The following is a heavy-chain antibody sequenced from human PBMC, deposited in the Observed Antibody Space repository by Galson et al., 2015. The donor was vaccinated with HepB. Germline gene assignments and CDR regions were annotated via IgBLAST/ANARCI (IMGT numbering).Heavy chain of an antibody. CDR3: ARNAERCSRTSCPYYFDY. J-gene: IGHJ4*02. CDR1: GFTFGDYY. V-gene: IGHV3-11*06. D-gene: IGHD2-2*01. CDR2: SSGGGTYT. Sequence: SLRLSCAASGFTFGDYYMTWIRQAPGKGLEWISYSSGGGTYTNYADSVKGRFTISRDNARNSVYLQMSSLRAEDTAVYYCARNAERCSRTSCPYYFDYWGQGTLVTVSS.